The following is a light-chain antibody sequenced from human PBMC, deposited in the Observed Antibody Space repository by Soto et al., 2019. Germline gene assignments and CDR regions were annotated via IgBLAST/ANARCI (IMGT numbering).Light chain of an antibody. Sequence: DIQMTQSPSTLSASVGDRVTITCRASQSISSWLAWDQQKPGKAPKLLIYDASSQEGGVHSRFSGRGSGTELDLTRRSRQPDDVATYYCQQDNNYPGTFGQGTKVEIK. V-gene: IGKV1-5*01. CDR1: QSISSW. CDR2: DAS. J-gene: IGKJ1*01. CDR3: QQDNNYPGT.